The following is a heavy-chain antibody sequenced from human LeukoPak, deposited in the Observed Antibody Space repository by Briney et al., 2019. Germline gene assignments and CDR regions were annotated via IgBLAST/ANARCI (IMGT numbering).Heavy chain of an antibody. CDR3: AKDGYSSGWAFDY. CDR1: GFIFSSYA. D-gene: IGHD6-19*01. CDR2: ISGSGGST. V-gene: IGHV3-23*01. Sequence: GGSLRLSCAASGFIFSSYAMSWARQAPGKGLEWVSGISGSGGSTYYADSVKGRFTISRDNSKNTLYLQMNSLRAEDTAVYYCAKDGYSSGWAFDYWGQGTLVTVSS. J-gene: IGHJ4*02.